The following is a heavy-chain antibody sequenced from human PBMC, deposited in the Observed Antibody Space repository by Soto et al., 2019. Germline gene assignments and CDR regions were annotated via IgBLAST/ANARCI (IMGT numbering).Heavy chain of an antibody. Sequence: VASVKVSCKASGYTFTSYGISWVRQAPGQGLEWMGWISAYNGNTNYAQKLQGRVTMTTDTSTSTAYMELRSLRSEDTAVYYCASPDVACLSCNFFYYYGMYFCGRGSTVTVS. CDR2: ISAYNGNT. CDR3: ASPDVACLSCNFFYYYGMYF. V-gene: IGHV1-18*01. J-gene: IGHJ6*02. CDR1: GYTFTSYG. D-gene: IGHD2-21*01.